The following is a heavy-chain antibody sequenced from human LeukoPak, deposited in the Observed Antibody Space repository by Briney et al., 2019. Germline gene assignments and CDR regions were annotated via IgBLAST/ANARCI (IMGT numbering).Heavy chain of an antibody. Sequence: ASVKVPCKASGYTFTGYYMHWVRQAPGQGLEWMGWINPNSGGTNYAQKFQGRVTMTRDTSISTAYMELSRLRSDDTAVYYCARGARGSGSTEFDYWGQGTLVTVSS. CDR3: ARGARGSGSTEFDY. CDR2: INPNSGGT. J-gene: IGHJ4*02. V-gene: IGHV1-2*02. D-gene: IGHD1-26*01. CDR1: GYTFTGYY.